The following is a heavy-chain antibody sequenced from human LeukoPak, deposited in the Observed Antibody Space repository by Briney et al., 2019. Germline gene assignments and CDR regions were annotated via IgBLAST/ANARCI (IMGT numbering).Heavy chain of an antibody. D-gene: IGHD6-6*01. J-gene: IGHJ5*01. Sequence: PGGSLRLSCAASGFTFSDAWMHWVRQAPGKGLEWVGRIKSKTDGGTTSYAAPVKGRFTISRDDSKKTLYLEMNNPTIEDSGVYYCTTGRTSSSKAWFAPWGQGTLVTVSS. CDR1: GFTFSDAW. CDR3: TTGRTSSSKAWFAP. V-gene: IGHV3-15*01. CDR2: IKSKTDGGTT.